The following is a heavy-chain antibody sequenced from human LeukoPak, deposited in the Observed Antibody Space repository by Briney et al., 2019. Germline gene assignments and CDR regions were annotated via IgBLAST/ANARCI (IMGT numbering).Heavy chain of an antibody. CDR2: ISGSGGST. V-gene: IGHV3-23*01. J-gene: IGHJ5*02. CDR3: AKDREGGSRLRGWFDP. D-gene: IGHD3-10*01. CDR1: GFTFSSYA. Sequence: GGSLRLSCAASGFTFSSYAMSWVRQAPGKGLEWVSAISGSGGSTYYADSVKGLFTISRDNSKNTLYLQMNSLRAEDTAAYYCAKDREGGSRLRGWFDPWGQGTLVTVSS.